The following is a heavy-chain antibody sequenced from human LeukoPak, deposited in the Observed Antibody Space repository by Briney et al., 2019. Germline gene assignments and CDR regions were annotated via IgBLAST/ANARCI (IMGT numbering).Heavy chain of an antibody. CDR2: INPNSGGT. V-gene: IGHV1-2*02. J-gene: IGHJ4*02. Sequence: ASVKVSCQASGYTFTGYYMHWVRQAPGQGLEWMGWINPNSGGTNYAQKFQGRVTMTRDTSISTAYMELSRLRSDDTAVYYCARGRDTYYDILTGSSHFDYWGQGTLVTVSS. CDR3: ARGRDTYYDILTGSSHFDY. D-gene: IGHD3-9*01. CDR1: GYTFTGYY.